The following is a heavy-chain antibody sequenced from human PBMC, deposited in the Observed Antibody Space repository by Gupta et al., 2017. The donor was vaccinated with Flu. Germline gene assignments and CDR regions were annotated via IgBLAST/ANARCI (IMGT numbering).Heavy chain of an antibody. Sequence: QVQLVQSGAEVKKPGSSVKVSCKAFGGTFTAYATRWVRQAPGQGLEWMGGIIPLFAAVNYAQKFQGRVTITADESTSTAYMELSSLRSDDTAVYYCAGGDNGAIFGVVVRSGFFDHWGQGTLVTVSS. V-gene: IGHV1-69*01. CDR2: IIPLFAAV. CDR1: GGTFTAYA. J-gene: IGHJ4*02. CDR3: AGGDNGAIFGVVVRSGFFDH. D-gene: IGHD3-3*01.